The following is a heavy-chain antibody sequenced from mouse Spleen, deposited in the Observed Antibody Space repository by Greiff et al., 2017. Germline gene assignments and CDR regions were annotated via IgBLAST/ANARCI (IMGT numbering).Heavy chain of an antibody. V-gene: IGHV5-4*01. Sequence: EVQLQESGGGLVKPGGSLKLSCAASGFTFSSYAMSWVRQTPEKRLEWVATISDGGSYTYYPDNVKGRFTISRDNAKNNLYLQMSHLKSEDTAMYYCARDNYGSSLYYFDYWGQGTTLTVSS. D-gene: IGHD1-1*01. CDR3: ARDNYGSSLYYFDY. CDR2: ISDGGSYT. J-gene: IGHJ2*01. CDR1: GFTFSSYA.